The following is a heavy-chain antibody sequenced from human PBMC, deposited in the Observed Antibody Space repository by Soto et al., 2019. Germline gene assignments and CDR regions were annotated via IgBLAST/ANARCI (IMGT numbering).Heavy chain of an antibody. Sequence: GGSLRISGAASGCTFISYAMSWVRKAPGKGLEWVSAISGSGGSTYYADSVKGRFTISRDNSKNTLYLQMNSLRAEDTAVYYCAKDCCITMIVAPFDYWGQGTVVTVSS. J-gene: IGHJ4*02. V-gene: IGHV3-23*01. CDR3: AKDCCITMIVAPFDY. CDR1: GCTFISYA. D-gene: IGHD3-22*01. CDR2: ISGSGGST.